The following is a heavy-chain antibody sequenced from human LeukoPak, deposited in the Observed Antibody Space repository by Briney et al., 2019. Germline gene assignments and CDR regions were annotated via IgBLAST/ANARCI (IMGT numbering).Heavy chain of an antibody. V-gene: IGHV3-23*01. CDR3: AKIGYYYGSGQQENLYYFDY. J-gene: IGHJ4*02. CDR1: GFTFSSYA. D-gene: IGHD3-10*01. Sequence: GGSLRLSCAASGFTFSSYAMSWVRQAPGKGLEWVSAISGSGGSTYYADSVKGRFTISRDNSKNTLYLQMNSLRAEDTAVYYCAKIGYYYGSGQQENLYYFDYWGQGTLVTVSS. CDR2: ISGSGGST.